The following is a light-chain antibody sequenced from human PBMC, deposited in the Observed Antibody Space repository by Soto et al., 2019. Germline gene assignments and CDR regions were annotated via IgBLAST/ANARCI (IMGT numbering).Light chain of an antibody. CDR2: GAS. V-gene: IGKV3-20*01. Sequence: EIVLTQSPDTLSLSPGERAILSCRASQTVTSNYLAWYQQKPGQAPRLLIYGASSRSTGVPGRFSGSGSGTDFTLTISILAPGDFAMYFCQQYGNSPTFGQGTKLEIK. J-gene: IGKJ2*01. CDR3: QQYGNSPT. CDR1: QTVTSNY.